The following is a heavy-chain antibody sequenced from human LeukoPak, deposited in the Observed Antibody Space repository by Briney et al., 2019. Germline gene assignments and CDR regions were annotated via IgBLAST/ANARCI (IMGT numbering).Heavy chain of an antibody. J-gene: IGHJ5*02. CDR3: ASGSLWSGYYWFDP. Sequence: GGSLRLSCAASGFTFSSYSMNWVRQAPGKGLEWVSYISSSSSTIYYADSVKGRFTISRDNAKNSLYLQMNSLRAEDTAVYYCASGSLWSGYYWFDPWGQGTLVTVSS. CDR1: GFTFSSYS. D-gene: IGHD3-3*01. CDR2: ISSSSSTI. V-gene: IGHV3-48*04.